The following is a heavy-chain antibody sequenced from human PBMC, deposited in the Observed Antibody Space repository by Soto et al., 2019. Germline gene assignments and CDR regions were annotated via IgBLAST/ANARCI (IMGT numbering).Heavy chain of an antibody. Sequence: QVTLKESGPVLVKPTETLTLRCTVSGLSITDSEMGVSWIRQPPGQPLEWLAHFDSSGEKSYRTFLKSRLAISKDPSKRQIVLTMTNMDPADTATYYCARRHLAVAVSPWFDPWGQGIPVTVSS. CDR1: GLSITDSEMG. D-gene: IGHD6-19*01. CDR3: ARRHLAVAVSPWFDP. CDR2: FDSSGEK. V-gene: IGHV2-26*01. J-gene: IGHJ5*02.